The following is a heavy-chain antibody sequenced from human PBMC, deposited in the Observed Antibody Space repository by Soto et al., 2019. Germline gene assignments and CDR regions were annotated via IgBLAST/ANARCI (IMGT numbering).Heavy chain of an antibody. D-gene: IGHD4-4*01. CDR2: IYYSGST. CDR3: ARGIYDYSNYYFDY. CDR1: GGSISSGGSY. V-gene: IGHV4-31*03. Sequence: QVQLQESGPGLVKPSQTLSLTCTVSGGSISSGGSYWSWIRQHQGKGLEWIGYIYYSGSTYYNPSLKSRVTLSVDTSKNQFSLKLSSVTAADTAGYYCARGIYDYSNYYFDYWGQGTLVTVSS. J-gene: IGHJ4*02.